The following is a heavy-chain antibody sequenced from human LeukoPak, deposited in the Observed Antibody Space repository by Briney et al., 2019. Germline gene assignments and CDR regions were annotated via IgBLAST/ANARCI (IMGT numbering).Heavy chain of an antibody. CDR3: ARDMDSSGWYEIGYYYYYGMDV. CDR2: IYSGGST. J-gene: IGHJ6*02. D-gene: IGHD6-19*01. CDR1: GFTVSSNY. V-gene: IGHV3-53*01. Sequence: GGSLRLSCAASGFTVSSNYMSWVRQAPGKGLEWVSVIYSGGSTYYADSVKGRFTISRDNAKNSLYLQMNSLRAEDTAVYYCARDMDSSGWYEIGYYYYYGMDVWGQGTTVTVSS.